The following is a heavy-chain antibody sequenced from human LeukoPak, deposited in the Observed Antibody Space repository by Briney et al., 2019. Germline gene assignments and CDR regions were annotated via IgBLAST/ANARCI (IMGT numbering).Heavy chain of an antibody. CDR1: GYTFTNYW. Sequence: GESLKISCKGSGYTFTNYWIGWVRQMPGKGLEWMGMIYPADSDTRYSPSFQGQVTISADKSISTAYLQWSSLKASDTAMYYCARLPRDVSYYFDYWGQGTLVTVSS. CDR2: IYPADSDT. V-gene: IGHV5-51*01. CDR3: ARLPRDVSYYFDY. J-gene: IGHJ4*02. D-gene: IGHD3-16*02.